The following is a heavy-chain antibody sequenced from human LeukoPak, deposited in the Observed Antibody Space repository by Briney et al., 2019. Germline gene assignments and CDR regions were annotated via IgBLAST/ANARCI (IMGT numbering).Heavy chain of an antibody. D-gene: IGHD3-22*01. CDR1: GFTFSNAW. CDR2: IKSKTDGGTT. J-gene: IGHJ4*02. V-gene: IGHV3-15*07. CDR3: TSRLYYYDSSGYRDFDY. Sequence: PGGSLRLSCAASGFTFSNAWMNWVRQAPGKGLEWVGRIKSKTDGGTTDYAAPVKGRFTISRDDSKNTLYLQMNSLETEDTAVYYCTSRLYYYDSSGYRDFDYWGQGTLVTVSS.